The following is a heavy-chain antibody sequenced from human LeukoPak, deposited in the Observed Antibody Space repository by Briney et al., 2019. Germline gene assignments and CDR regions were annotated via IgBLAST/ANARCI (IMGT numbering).Heavy chain of an antibody. D-gene: IGHD1-26*01. CDR2: IYHTGKT. Sequence: SETLSHTCAVSTYSITNDYHWAWIRQSPGKGLEWIGSIYHTGKTYYNPAHKTRVTISVDASKNQFSLRLTSVTASDTAVYFCARHVSGNVWFFDDWGQGTLVIVSS. J-gene: IGHJ4*02. CDR1: TYSITNDYH. CDR3: ARHVSGNVWFFDD. V-gene: IGHV4-38-2*01.